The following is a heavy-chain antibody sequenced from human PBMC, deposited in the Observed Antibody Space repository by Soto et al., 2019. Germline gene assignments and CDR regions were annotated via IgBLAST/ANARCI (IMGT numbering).Heavy chain of an antibody. CDR1: GYSFPNNG. J-gene: IGHJ4*02. V-gene: IGHV1-18*01. CDR3: ARDRQWLALEFDY. D-gene: IGHD6-19*01. CDR2: INADNGST. Sequence: ASVKVSCKASGYSFPNNGINWVRQAPGQGLEWMGWINADNGSTKYAQTFQGRVTITRDTSASTAYMELSSLRSDDTAVYYCARDRQWLALEFDYWGQGTLVTVSS.